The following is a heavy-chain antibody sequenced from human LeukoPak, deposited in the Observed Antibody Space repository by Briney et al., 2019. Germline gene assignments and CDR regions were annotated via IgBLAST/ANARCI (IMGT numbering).Heavy chain of an antibody. V-gene: IGHV4-59*01. CDR1: GGSISSYY. CDR2: IYYSGST. CDR3: ARLFLPESEYHNWFDP. J-gene: IGHJ5*02. D-gene: IGHD1-14*01. Sequence: SETLSLTCTVSGGSISSYYWSWIRQPRGKGLEWIGYIYYSGSTNYNPSLKSRVTISVDTSKNQFSLKLSSVTAADTAVYYCARLFLPESEYHNWFDPWGQGTLVTVSS.